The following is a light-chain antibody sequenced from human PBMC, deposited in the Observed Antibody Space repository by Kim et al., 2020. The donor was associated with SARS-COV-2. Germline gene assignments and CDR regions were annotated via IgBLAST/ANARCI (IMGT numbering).Light chain of an antibody. J-gene: IGKJ4*01. V-gene: IGKV3-20*01. CDR2: GAS. CDR1: QSVSSTY. CDR3: QQYASSPFT. Sequence: SAGEGATPSCRASQSVSSTYLAWYQQKPGQAPRLLIYGASSRATGIPDRFSGSGFGTDFSLTISRLEPEDFAVYYCQQYASSPFTFGGGTKVDIK.